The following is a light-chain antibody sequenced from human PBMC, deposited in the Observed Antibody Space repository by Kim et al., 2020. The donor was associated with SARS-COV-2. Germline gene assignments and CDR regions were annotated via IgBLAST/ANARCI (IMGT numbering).Light chain of an antibody. CDR3: QAWDSSRVV. Sequence: SPETTASITCSGDKLGDKYACWYQQKPCQSPVLVIYQDSKRPSGIPERFSGSNSGNTATLTISGTQAMGEADYYCQAWDSSRVVFGGGTQLTVL. J-gene: IGLJ2*01. CDR1: KLGDKY. V-gene: IGLV3-1*01. CDR2: QDS.